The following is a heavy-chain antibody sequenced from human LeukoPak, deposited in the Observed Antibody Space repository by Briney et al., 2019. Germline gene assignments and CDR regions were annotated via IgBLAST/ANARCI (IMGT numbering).Heavy chain of an antibody. V-gene: IGHV3-7*01. D-gene: IGHD2-15*01. J-gene: IGHJ6*03. CDR2: IKQDGSEK. CDR1: GFMFSSYW. Sequence: GGSLRLSCAASGFMFSSYWMTWVRQAPGKGLEWVANIKQDGSEKYYVDSVKGRFTISRDNAKNSLYLQMNSLRAEDTAVYYCARDGGSSLTPPGGYYYYYMDVWGKGTTVTVSS. CDR3: ARDGGSSLTPPGGYYYYYMDV.